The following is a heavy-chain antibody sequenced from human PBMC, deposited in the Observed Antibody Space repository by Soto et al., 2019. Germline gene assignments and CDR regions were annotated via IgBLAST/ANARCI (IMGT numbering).Heavy chain of an antibody. Sequence: GGSLRLSCAASGFTFSSYAMSWVRQAPGKGLEWVSGISGSGGSTNYADSVKGRFTISRDNSKNTLYLQMNSLRAEDTAVYYCAKGAAAGKNFDYWGQGTLVTVSS. J-gene: IGHJ4*02. CDR3: AKGAAAGKNFDY. CDR2: ISGSGGST. D-gene: IGHD6-13*01. CDR1: GFTFSSYA. V-gene: IGHV3-23*01.